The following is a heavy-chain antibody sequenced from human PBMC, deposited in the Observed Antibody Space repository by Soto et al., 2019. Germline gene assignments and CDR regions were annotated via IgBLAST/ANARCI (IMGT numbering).Heavy chain of an antibody. J-gene: IGHJ4*02. V-gene: IGHV3-33*01. CDR2: IWYDGSNK. CDR1: GFTFSSYG. D-gene: IGHD6-19*01. Sequence: GGSLRLSCAASGFTFSSYGMHWVRQAPGKGLEWVAVIWYDGSNKYYADSVKGRFTISRDNSKNTLYLQMNSLRAEDTAVYYCARDQQWMVRFYCDSWGQGTLVTVSS. CDR3: ARDQQWMVRFYCDS.